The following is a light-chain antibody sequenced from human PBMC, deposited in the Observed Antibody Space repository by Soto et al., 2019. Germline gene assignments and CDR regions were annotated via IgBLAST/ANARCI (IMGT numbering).Light chain of an antibody. Sequence: DIQMTQSPSTLSASVGDRVTVTCRASQSISSWLAWYQQKPGKAPKLLIYKASSLESGVQSRFSGSGSGTEITLTISGLQPDDFATYYCQQYSSRSTFGQGTKGEIK. J-gene: IGKJ1*01. CDR2: KAS. V-gene: IGKV1-5*03. CDR3: QQYSSRST. CDR1: QSISSW.